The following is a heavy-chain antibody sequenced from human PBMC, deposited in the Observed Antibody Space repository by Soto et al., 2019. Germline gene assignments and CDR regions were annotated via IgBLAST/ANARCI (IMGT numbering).Heavy chain of an antibody. Sequence: PGGSLRLSCAASGFAFSSAWMSWVRQAPGKGLEWVGRLKSEAAGGTTDYAAPVKGRFTISRDDSKNTLYLQMNSLKTDDTAVYYCYYDSRRGDYWGLGTLVTVSS. V-gene: IGHV3-15*01. D-gene: IGHD3-22*01. J-gene: IGHJ4*02. CDR2: LKSEAAGGTT. CDR1: GFAFSSAW. CDR3: YYDSRRGDY.